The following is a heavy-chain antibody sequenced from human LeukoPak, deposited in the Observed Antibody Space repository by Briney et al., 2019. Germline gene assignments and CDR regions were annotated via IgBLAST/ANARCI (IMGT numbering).Heavy chain of an antibody. V-gene: IGHV1-2*06. CDR2: INPNSGGT. CDR1: GYTFTGYY. Sequence: GASVKVSCKASGYTFTGYYMHWVRQAPGQGLEWMGRINPNSGGTNYAQKFQGRVTMTRDTSISTAYMEPSRLRSDDTAVYYCAREYYGDYKTYYFDYWGQGTLVTVSS. CDR3: AREYYGDYKTYYFDY. J-gene: IGHJ4*02. D-gene: IGHD4-17*01.